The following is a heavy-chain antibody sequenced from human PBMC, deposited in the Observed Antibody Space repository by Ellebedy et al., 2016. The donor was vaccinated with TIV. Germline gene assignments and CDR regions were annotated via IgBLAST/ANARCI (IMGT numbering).Heavy chain of an antibody. CDR1: GFTFSDYY. J-gene: IGHJ4*02. Sequence: GESLKISCAASGFTFSDYYMSWIRQAPGKGLEWVSYISSSGNTIYYVDSVKGRFTISRDNAKNSLYLQMNSLRAEETAVYYCARFIKQWLGYFDYWGQGTLVTVSS. V-gene: IGHV3-11*01. CDR2: ISSSGNTI. D-gene: IGHD6-19*01. CDR3: ARFIKQWLGYFDY.